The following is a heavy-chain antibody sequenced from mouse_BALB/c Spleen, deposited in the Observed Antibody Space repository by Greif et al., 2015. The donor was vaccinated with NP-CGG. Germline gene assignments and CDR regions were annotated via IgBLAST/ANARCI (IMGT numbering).Heavy chain of an antibody. J-gene: IGHJ4*01. CDR3: TRRGITTLGDY. D-gene: IGHD2-4*01. CDR1: GYTFTSYY. CDR2: INPSNGGT. Sequence: VQLQKSGAELVKPGASVKLSCKASGYTFTSYYMYWVKQRPGQGLEWTGEINPSNGGTNFNEKFKSKATLTVDKSSSTAYMQLSSLTSEDSAVYYCTRRGITTLGDYWGQGTSVTVSS. V-gene: IGHV1S81*02.